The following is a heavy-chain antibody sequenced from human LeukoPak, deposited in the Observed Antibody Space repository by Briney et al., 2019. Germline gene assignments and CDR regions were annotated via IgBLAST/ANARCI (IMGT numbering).Heavy chain of an antibody. CDR1: GGSFSGYY. CDR3: ARGGIAVAGPFDY. J-gene: IGHJ4*02. Sequence: SETLSLTCAVYGGSFSGYYWSWIRQPPGKGLEWIGEINHSGSTNYNPSLKSRVTISVDKSKNQFSLKLSSVTAADTAVYYCARGGIAVAGPFDYWGQGTLVTVSS. CDR2: INHSGST. V-gene: IGHV4-34*01. D-gene: IGHD6-19*01.